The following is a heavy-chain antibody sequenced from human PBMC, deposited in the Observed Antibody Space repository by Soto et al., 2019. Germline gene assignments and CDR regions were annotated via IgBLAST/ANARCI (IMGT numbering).Heavy chain of an antibody. Sequence: SETLSLTCTVSGGSMSSYYWSWIRQSPGKGLEWIGYIYYSGSTNYNPSLKSRDAISLDTSKNQFSLMLSSVTAADTAVYYCARGEWLATIKPYFAYWGQGTLVTVSS. CDR1: GGSMSSYY. D-gene: IGHD5-12*01. J-gene: IGHJ4*02. CDR2: IYYSGST. CDR3: ARGEWLATIKPYFAY. V-gene: IGHV4-59*01.